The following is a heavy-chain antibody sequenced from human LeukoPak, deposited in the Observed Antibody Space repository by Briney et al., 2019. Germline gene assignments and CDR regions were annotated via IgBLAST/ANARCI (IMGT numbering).Heavy chain of an antibody. D-gene: IGHD6-13*01. CDR1: GFTFSNYW. J-gene: IGHJ5*02. V-gene: IGHV3-7*04. Sequence: GGSLRLSCADSGFTFSNYWMSWVRQAPGKGLEWVANIKEDGGEKYYVDSVEGRFTISRDNAKKSLYLQMNSLRAEDTAVYYCAKGQQLGSWGQGTLVTVSS. CDR2: IKEDGGEK. CDR3: AKGQQLGS.